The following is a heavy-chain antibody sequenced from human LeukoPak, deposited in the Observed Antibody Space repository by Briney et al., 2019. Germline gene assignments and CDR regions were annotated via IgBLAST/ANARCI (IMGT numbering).Heavy chain of an antibody. CDR1: GGTLSTYA. Sequence: GASVKVSCKASGGTLSTYALSWVRQVPGQGLEWMGRVIPILGIPNYAQKFQGRVTITADTSTSTAYMELSSLRSEDTAVYYCARRLSQNGFDLWGQGTMVTVSS. CDR2: VIPILGIP. V-gene: IGHV1-69*04. J-gene: IGHJ3*01. CDR3: ARRLSQNGFDL. D-gene: IGHD3-16*02.